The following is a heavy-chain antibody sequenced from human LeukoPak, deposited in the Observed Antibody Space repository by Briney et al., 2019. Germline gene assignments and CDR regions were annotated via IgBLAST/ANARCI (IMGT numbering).Heavy chain of an antibody. Sequence: SETLSLTCTVSGCSISSSSYYWGWIRQPPGKGLEWVGSIYYNGITYYNPSLKSRVTIRVDTSKNQFSLKLSSVTAADTAVYYCARPSGYWSGGSCKRGIHNWFDPGGQGTLV. CDR2: IYYNGIT. J-gene: IGHJ5*02. V-gene: IGHV4-39*01. CDR1: GCSISSSSYY. CDR3: ARPSGYWSGGSCKRGIHNWFDP. D-gene: IGHD2-15*01.